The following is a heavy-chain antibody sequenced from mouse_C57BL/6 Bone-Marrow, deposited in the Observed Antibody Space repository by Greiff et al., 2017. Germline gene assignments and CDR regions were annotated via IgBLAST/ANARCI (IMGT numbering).Heavy chain of an antibody. J-gene: IGHJ4*01. Sequence: DVHLVESEGGLVQPGSSMKLSCTASGFTFSDYYMAWVRQVPEKGLEWVANINYDGSSTYYLDSLKSRFIISRDNAKNILYLQMSSLKSEDTATYYCARDGGEGDAMDYWGQGTSVTVSS. D-gene: IGHD2-13*01. V-gene: IGHV5-16*01. CDR1: GFTFSDYY. CDR2: INYDGSST. CDR3: ARDGGEGDAMDY.